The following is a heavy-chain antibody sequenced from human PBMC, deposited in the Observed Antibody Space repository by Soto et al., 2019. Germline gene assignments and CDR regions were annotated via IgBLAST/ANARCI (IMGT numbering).Heavy chain of an antibody. D-gene: IGHD3-10*01. Sequence: PSETLSLTRAVYGGCCGGSYLSWIRQPLGKGLEWIGEINHSGSTNYNPSLKSRVTISVDTSKNQFSLKLSSVTAADTAVYYCARRLPVYYGSGSYRNWFDPWGQG. J-gene: IGHJ5*02. V-gene: IGHV4-34*01. CDR3: ARRLPVYYGSGSYRNWFDP. CDR1: GGCCGGSY. CDR2: INHSGST.